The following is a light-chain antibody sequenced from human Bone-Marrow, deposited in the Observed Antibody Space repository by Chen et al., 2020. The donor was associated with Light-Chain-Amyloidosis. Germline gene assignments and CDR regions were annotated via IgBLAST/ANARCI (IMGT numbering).Light chain of an antibody. CDR1: NSDVGAYNY. V-gene: IGLV2-14*03. CDR3: SSYTSSSTRV. CDR2: DVS. J-gene: IGLJ2*01. Sequence: QYALTQPAPSSASLGQPLTISCPGTNSDVGAYNYVSWYQQHPGEAPKLMIYDVSNRPSGVSNRFSGSKSGNTASLTISGLQAGDEANYYCSSYTSSSTRVFGGGTKLTVL.